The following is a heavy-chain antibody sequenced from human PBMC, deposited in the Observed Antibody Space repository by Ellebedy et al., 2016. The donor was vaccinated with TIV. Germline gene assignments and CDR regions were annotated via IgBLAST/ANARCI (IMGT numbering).Heavy chain of an antibody. CDR2: IYYSGST. Sequence: ESLKISXAASGFTFSTYWMNWVRQAPGKGLEWIGYIYYSGSTNYNPSLKSRVTISVDTSKNQFSLKLSSVTAADTAVYYCAGYLVYRGVFDYWGQGTLVTVSS. J-gene: IGHJ4*02. CDR1: GFTFSTYW. CDR3: AGYLVYRGVFDY. D-gene: IGHD3-10*01. V-gene: IGHV4-59*01.